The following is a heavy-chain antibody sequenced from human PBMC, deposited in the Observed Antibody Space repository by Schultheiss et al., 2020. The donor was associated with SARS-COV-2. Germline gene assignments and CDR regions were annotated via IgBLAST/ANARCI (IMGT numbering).Heavy chain of an antibody. Sequence: GESLKISCAASGFTFDDYAMHWVRQAPGKGLEWVSLISGDGGSTYYADSVKGRFTISRDNSKNTLYLQMNSLRAEDTAVYYCARAVGLVAATSPYFDYWGQGTLVTVSS. J-gene: IGHJ4*02. CDR3: ARAVGLVAATSPYFDY. D-gene: IGHD2-15*01. CDR1: GFTFDDYA. V-gene: IGHV3-43*02. CDR2: ISGDGGST.